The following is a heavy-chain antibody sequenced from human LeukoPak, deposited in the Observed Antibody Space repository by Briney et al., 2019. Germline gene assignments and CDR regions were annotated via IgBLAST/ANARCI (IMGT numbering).Heavy chain of an antibody. V-gene: IGHV1-46*01. Sequence: GASVKVSCKASGFAFSTSYMHWIRQAPGQGLEWMGMLNPSGFGSGAAQKFQGRVTFTRDTSTSTFYMELSSLRSDDTAVYYCAADTDDWGQGTLVTVSS. CDR2: LNPSGFGS. CDR1: GFAFSTSY. J-gene: IGHJ4*02. CDR3: AADTDD.